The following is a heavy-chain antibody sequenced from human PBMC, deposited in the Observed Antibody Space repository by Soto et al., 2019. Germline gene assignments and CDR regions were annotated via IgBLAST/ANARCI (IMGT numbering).Heavy chain of an antibody. CDR2: ISYDGSTK. J-gene: IGHJ4*02. Sequence: QVQLVESGGGVVQPGRSLRLSCAASGFAFSSHGMHWVRQAPGKGLEWAAVISYDGSTKYYADSVKGRFTISRDNSNNTLYLQMSSLRVEDTAVYYCAKACSTAGNCSIIDHWGQGILVTVSS. D-gene: IGHD2-8*02. CDR3: AKACSTAGNCSIIDH. V-gene: IGHV3-30*18. CDR1: GFAFSSHG.